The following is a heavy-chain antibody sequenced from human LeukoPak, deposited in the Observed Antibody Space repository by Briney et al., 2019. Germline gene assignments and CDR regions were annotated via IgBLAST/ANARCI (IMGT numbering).Heavy chain of an antibody. CDR3: ARDREASDDINWFDP. V-gene: IGHV3-21*01. J-gene: IGHJ5*02. CDR1: GFTLSTCS. CDR2: LSKSSTYV. Sequence: PGGSLRLSCAASGFTLSTCSMSWVRQAPGKGLEWVSSLSKSSTYVYYAASVKGRFTISRDNAKNSLFLEMNSLRAEDTAVYYCARDREASDDINWFDPWRQGTLVTVSS. D-gene: IGHD3-22*01.